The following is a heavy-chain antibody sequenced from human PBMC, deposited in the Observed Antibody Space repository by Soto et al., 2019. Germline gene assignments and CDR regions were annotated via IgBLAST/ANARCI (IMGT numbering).Heavy chain of an antibody. Sequence: TGGSLRLSCAASGFTFSSYWMHWVRQAPGKGLVWVSRINSDGSSTSYADSVKGRFTISRDNAKNTLYLQMNSLRAEDTAVYYCARDDVSDDFYYYYYMDVWGKGTTVTVSS. CDR3: ARDDVSDDFYYYYYMDV. CDR1: GFTFSSYW. J-gene: IGHJ6*03. D-gene: IGHD2-21*02. V-gene: IGHV3-74*01. CDR2: INSDGSST.